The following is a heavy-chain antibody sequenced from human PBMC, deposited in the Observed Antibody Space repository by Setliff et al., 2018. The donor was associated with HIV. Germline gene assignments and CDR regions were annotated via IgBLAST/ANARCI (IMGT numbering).Heavy chain of an antibody. J-gene: IGHJ5*02. Sequence: PSETLSLTCAVSGGSITSSNWWSWVRQPPGKGLEWIGSIYYSGSTYYNPSLKSRVTISVDTSKSQSSLKLSSLTAADTAVYYCARGRTQWPNYNYFDPWGLGTLVTVSS. V-gene: IGHV4-4*02. CDR1: GGSITSSNW. CDR2: IYYSGST. D-gene: IGHD6-19*01. CDR3: ARGRTQWPNYNYFDP.